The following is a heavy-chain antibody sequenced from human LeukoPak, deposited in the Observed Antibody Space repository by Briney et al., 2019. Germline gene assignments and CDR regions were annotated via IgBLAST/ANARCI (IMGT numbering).Heavy chain of an antibody. Sequence: GGSLRLSCAASGFTFSSYWMSWVRQAPGKGLEWVANIKQDGSEKYYVDSVKGRFTISRDNAKNSLYLQMNSLRAEDTAVYYCAKDSDYDILTGYYLGLFDYWGQGTLVTVSS. CDR1: GFTFSSYW. CDR3: AKDSDYDILTGYYLGLFDY. V-gene: IGHV3-7*01. J-gene: IGHJ4*02. CDR2: IKQDGSEK. D-gene: IGHD3-9*01.